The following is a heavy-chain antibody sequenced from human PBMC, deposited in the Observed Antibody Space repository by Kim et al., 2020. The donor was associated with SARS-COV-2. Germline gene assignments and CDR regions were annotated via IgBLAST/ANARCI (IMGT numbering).Heavy chain of an antibody. CDR2: IYFTGGT. J-gene: IGHJ4*02. D-gene: IGHD6-19*01. CDR1: GGSVSSGSYY. V-gene: IGHV4-61*01. CDR3: ARHPRSQPPDY. Sequence: SETLSLTCTVSGGSVSSGSYYWSWIRQPPGKPLEWIGYIYFTGGTNYNPSLKSRVTISLDTSKNQFSLKVTSVTAADTAVYFCARHPRSQPPDYWGQGTL.